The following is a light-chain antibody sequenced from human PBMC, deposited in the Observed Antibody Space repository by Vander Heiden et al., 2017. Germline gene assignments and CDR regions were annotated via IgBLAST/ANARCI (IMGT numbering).Light chain of an antibody. CDR3: QQYQNWPPWT. V-gene: IGKV3-15*01. CDR2: GAS. CDR1: QTISRN. J-gene: IGKJ1*01. Sequence: ILVTQSTATLSVSPGEVVTLSCRASQTISRNLAWYQQKPGQAPRLLIYGASTRATGVPGRFSGGGSGTEFPLTISSLQSDDLAVYYCQQYQNWPPWTFGQGTKVEFK.